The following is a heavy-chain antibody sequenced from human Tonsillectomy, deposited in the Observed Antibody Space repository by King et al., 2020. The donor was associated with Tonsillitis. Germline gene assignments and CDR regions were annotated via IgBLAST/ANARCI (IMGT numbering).Heavy chain of an antibody. J-gene: IGHJ4*02. CDR1: GFTFTDYW. D-gene: IGHD4-23*01. Sequence: VQLVESGGDLVQPEGSLRLSCVASGFTFTDYWMAWVRQAPGKGLEWVADIKGDGSKRYYVDSVKGRFTISRDNAKNSLYLQMNSLRAEDTALCYCVRDDGKTPSAFDYWGQGTLVTVSS. V-gene: IGHV3-7*03. CDR3: VRDDGKTPSAFDY. CDR2: IKGDGSKR.